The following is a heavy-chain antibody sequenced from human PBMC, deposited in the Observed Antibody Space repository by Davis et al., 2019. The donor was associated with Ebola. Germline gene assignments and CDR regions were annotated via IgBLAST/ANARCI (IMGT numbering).Heavy chain of an antibody. V-gene: IGHV3-74*01. J-gene: IGHJ4*02. CDR1: GFTFSSYW. CDR3: ARVEMATMNEGGLDY. CDR2: INSDGSST. Sequence: PGESLRLSCAASGFTFSSYWMHWVRQAPGKGLVWVSRINSDGSSTSYADSVKGRFTISRDNAKNTLYLQMNSLRAEDTAVYYCARVEMATMNEGGLDYWGQGTLVTVSS. D-gene: IGHD5-24*01.